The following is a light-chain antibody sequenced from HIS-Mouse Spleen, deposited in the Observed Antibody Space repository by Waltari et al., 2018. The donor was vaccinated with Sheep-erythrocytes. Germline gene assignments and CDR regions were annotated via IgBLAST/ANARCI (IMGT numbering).Light chain of an antibody. CDR3: SSYAGSNNWV. CDR1: KLGDKY. Sequence: SYELTQPPSVSVSPGQTASITCSGDKLGDKYACWYQQKPGQSPVLVIYQDNKRPSGIPERFSGSKSGNTASLTVSGLQAEDEADYYCSSYAGSNNWVFGGGTKLTVL. V-gene: IGLV3-1*01. CDR2: QDN. J-gene: IGLJ3*02.